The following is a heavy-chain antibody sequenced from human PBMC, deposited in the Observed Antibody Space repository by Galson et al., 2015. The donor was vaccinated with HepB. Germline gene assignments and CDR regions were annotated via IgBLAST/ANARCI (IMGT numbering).Heavy chain of an antibody. Sequence: SVKVSCKASGYTFTGYYMHWVRQAPGQGLEWMGWINPNSGGTNYAQKFQGWVTMTRDTSISTAYMELSRLRSDDTAMYYCARADGYGDPTFDYWGQGTLVTVSS. CDR1: GYTFTGYY. V-gene: IGHV1-2*04. CDR3: ARADGYGDPTFDY. J-gene: IGHJ4*02. CDR2: INPNSGGT. D-gene: IGHD4-17*01.